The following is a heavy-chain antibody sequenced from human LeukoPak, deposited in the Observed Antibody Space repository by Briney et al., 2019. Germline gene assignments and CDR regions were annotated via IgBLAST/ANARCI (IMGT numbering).Heavy chain of an antibody. CDR3: ARSGRWLVPDY. CDR1: GGSISSSSYY. D-gene: IGHD6-19*01. CDR2: IYYSGST. J-gene: IGHJ4*02. Sequence: SETLSLTCTVSGGSISSSSYYWGWLRQPPGTGLEWIGSIYYSGSTYYNPSLKSRVTISVDTSKNQFSLKLSSVTAADTAVYYCARSGRWLVPDYWGQGTLVTVSS. V-gene: IGHV4-39*01.